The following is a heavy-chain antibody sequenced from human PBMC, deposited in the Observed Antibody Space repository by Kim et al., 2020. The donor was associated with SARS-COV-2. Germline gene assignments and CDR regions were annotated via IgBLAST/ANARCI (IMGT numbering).Heavy chain of an antibody. V-gene: IGHV3-23*01. D-gene: IGHD4-4*01. CDR2: ISASGGDT. Sequence: GGSLRLSCAASGFTFSSYALSWVRQAPGKGLEWVSRISASGGDTYYADSVQGRFTISRDNSKNALNLEMNSLRAEDTALYYCAKVTTLTAPFYDYCGHGT. CDR3: AKVTTLTAPFYDY. CDR1: GFTFSSYA. J-gene: IGHJ4*01.